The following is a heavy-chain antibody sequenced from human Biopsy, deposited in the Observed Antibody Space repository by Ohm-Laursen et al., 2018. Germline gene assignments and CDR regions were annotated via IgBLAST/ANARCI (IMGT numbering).Heavy chain of an antibody. V-gene: IGHV4-59*11. CDR1: GGSFTGHY. J-gene: IGHJ4*02. CDR2: ISSGGRA. CDR3: ARERQFRFLEGAFDY. D-gene: IGHD3-3*01. Sequence: SDTLSLTWTVSGGSFTGHYWTWIRQPPGKGLQVIGYISSGGRAKYNPSLKSRLTISLGTSKNQLSLRLSPVTAADSAIYYCARERQFRFLEGAFDYWGQGILVTVSS.